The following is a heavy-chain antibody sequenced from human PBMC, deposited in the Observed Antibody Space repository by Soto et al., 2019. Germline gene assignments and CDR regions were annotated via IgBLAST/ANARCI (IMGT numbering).Heavy chain of an antibody. CDR2: IDGSGTTK. Sequence: EVQLLESGGGLVQPGGSLRLSCGVSGFTFNDFEMNWVRQAPGKGLEWLAYIDGSGTTKKYADSVRGRFTISRDNPNNSLFLQMSSLSAAATAIYYWARGFGRFNYWGQGTLVSVSS. J-gene: IGHJ4*02. CDR3: ARGFGRFNY. CDR1: GFTFNDFE. D-gene: IGHD3-10*01. V-gene: IGHV3-48*03.